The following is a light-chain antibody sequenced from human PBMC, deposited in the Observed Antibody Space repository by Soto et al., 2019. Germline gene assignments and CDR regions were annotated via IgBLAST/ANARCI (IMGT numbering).Light chain of an antibody. Sequence: QSALTQPASVSASPGQSIAISCSGTSSDVGAYDYVSWYQHHPGKAPKLIVYEVTYRPSGVSNRFSASKSGNTASLTISGLQAEVEADYYCSSYTRSSTYVFGTGTKLTVL. J-gene: IGLJ1*01. V-gene: IGLV2-14*01. CDR1: SSDVGAYDY. CDR2: EVT. CDR3: SSYTRSSTYV.